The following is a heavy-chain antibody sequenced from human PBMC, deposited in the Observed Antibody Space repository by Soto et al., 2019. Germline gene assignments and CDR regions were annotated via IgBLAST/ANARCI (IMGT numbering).Heavy chain of an antibody. D-gene: IGHD2-15*01. CDR1: GGSISSYY. J-gene: IGHJ5*02. Sequence: SETLSLTCTVSGGSISSYYWSWIRQPPGKGLEWIGYIYYSGSTNYNPSLKSRVTISVDTSKNQFSLKPSSVTAADTAVYYCARVVVAATLSLDPWGQGTLVTVSS. CDR2: IYYSGST. V-gene: IGHV4-59*01. CDR3: ARVVVAATLSLDP.